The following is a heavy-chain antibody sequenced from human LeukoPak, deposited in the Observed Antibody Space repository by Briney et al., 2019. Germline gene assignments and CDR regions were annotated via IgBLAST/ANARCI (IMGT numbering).Heavy chain of an antibody. V-gene: IGHV1-18*01. J-gene: IGHJ6*03. D-gene: IGHD6-13*01. CDR1: GYTFTSYG. Sequence: ASVKVSCKASGYTFTSYGISWVRQAPGQGLEWMGWISAYNGNTNYAQKLQGRVTMTTDTSTSTAYMELRSLRSDDTAVYYCARVPRYSSSYNYYMDVWGKGTTVTISS. CDR2: ISAYNGNT. CDR3: ARVPRYSSSYNYYMDV.